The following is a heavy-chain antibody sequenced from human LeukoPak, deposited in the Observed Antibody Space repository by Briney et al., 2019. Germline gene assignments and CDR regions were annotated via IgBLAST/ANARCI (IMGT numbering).Heavy chain of an antibody. V-gene: IGHV3-66*01. CDR2: ISGGGSA. D-gene: IGHD5-24*01. CDR3: ATRDKGYYYGMDV. J-gene: IGHJ6*02. Sequence: GGSLRLSCAASGFTVSSNYMTWVRQAPGKGLEWVSTISGGGSAYYADSVKGRFTISRDSSKNTLYLQMNSLRAGDTAVYYCATRDKGYYYGMDVWGQGTTVTVSS. CDR1: GFTVSSNY.